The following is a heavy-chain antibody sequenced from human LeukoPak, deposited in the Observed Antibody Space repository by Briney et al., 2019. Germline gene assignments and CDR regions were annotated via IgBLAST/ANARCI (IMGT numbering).Heavy chain of an antibody. J-gene: IGHJ4*02. CDR3: ASGMYY. CDR2: INHSGST. D-gene: IGHD3-10*02. Sequence: PSETLSLTCAVYGGSFSGYYWSWIRQPPGKGLEWIGGINHSGSTNYNPSLKSRVTISVDTSKNQFSLKLSSVTAADTAVYYCASGMYYWGQGTLVTVSS. CDR1: GGSFSGYY. V-gene: IGHV4-34*01.